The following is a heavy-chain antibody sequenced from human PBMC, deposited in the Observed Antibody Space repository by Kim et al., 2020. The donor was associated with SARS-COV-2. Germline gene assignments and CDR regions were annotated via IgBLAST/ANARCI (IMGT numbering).Heavy chain of an antibody. J-gene: IGHJ6*02. CDR2: IYYSGST. CDR1: GGSISSYY. D-gene: IGHD3-16*02. Sequence: SETLSLTCTVSGGSISSYYWSWIRQPPGKGLEWIGYIYYSGSTNYNPSLKSRVTISVDTSKNQFSLKLSSVTAADTAAYYCARLSLSVWGSYRYGIDVWGRGTTVTVSS. V-gene: IGHV4-59*08. CDR3: ARLSLSVWGSYRYGIDV.